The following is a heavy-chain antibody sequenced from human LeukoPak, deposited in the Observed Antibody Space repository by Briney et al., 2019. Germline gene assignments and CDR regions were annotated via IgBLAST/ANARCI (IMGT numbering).Heavy chain of an antibody. CDR1: GGSISSSSYY. Sequence: PSETLSLTCTVSGGSISSSSYYWGWIRQPPGKGLEWIGSIYYSGSTYYNPSLKSRVTISVDTSKNQFSLKLSSVTAADTAVYYCASGTYYYDSSGYYNYWGQGTLVTVSS. J-gene: IGHJ4*02. D-gene: IGHD3-22*01. CDR2: IYYSGST. V-gene: IGHV4-39*01. CDR3: ASGTYYYDSSGYYNY.